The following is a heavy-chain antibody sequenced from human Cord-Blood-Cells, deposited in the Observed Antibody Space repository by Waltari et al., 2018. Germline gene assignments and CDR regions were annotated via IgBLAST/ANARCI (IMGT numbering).Heavy chain of an antibody. J-gene: IGHJ4*02. CDR2: INHSGST. Sequence: QVQLQQWGAGLLKPSETLSLTCAVYGGSFSGYYWSWICKPPGKGLEWIGEINHSGSTNYNPSLKSRVTISVDTSKNQFSLKLSSVTAADTAVYYCARRGLTTHIVVVTAIDYWGQGTLVTVSS. CDR3: ARRGLTTHIVVVTAIDY. V-gene: IGHV4-34*01. CDR1: GGSFSGYY. D-gene: IGHD2-21*02.